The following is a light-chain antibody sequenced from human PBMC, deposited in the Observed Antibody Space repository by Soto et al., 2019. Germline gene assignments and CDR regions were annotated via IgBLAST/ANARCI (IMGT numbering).Light chain of an antibody. V-gene: IGKV3-15*01. CDR1: QSVSNN. Sequence: IVFTQSPDPQSLSPGQKATHSSTPSQSVSNNYLASYQQKPGQAPRLLIYGAATRGAGIPARFSGSGSGTEFTLIIISLQSEDFVVVYCRQYNNWSPGFGGGTKVDIK. CDR3: RQYNNWSPG. J-gene: IGKJ4*01. CDR2: GAA.